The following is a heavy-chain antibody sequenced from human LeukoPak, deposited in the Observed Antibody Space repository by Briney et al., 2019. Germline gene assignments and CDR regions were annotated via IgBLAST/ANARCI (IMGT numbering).Heavy chain of an antibody. D-gene: IGHD3-10*01. CDR2: ISWTSGSI. CDR3: AKDIFTMVRGVVDY. V-gene: IGHV3-9*01. J-gene: IGHJ4*02. Sequence: GRSLRLSFAASRFTFDDYAMHWVRQAPGKGLEWVSSISWTSGSIGSADSVKGRFTISRDNAKNSLYLQMNSLRAEDTALYYCAKDIFTMVRGVVDYWGQGTLVTVSS. CDR1: RFTFDDYA.